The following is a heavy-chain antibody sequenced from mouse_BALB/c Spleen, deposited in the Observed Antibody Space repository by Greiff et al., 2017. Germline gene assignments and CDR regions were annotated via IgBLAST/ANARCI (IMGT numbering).Heavy chain of an antibody. V-gene: IGHV5-6-4*01. D-gene: IGHD2-4*01. Sequence: EVKLVESGGGLVKPGGSLKLSCAASGFTFSSYTMSWVRQTPEKRLEWVATISSGGSYTYYPDSVKGRFTISRDNAKNTLYLQMSSLKSEDTAMYYCTRSTMITTTGYAMDYWGQGTSVTVSS. CDR2: ISSGGSYT. CDR3: TRSTMITTTGYAMDY. CDR1: GFTFSSYT. J-gene: IGHJ4*01.